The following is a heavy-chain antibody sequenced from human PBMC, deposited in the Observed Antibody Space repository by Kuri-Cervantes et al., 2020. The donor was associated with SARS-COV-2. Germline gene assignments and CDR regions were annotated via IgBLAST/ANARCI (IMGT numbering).Heavy chain of an antibody. J-gene: IGHJ4*02. CDR2: TYTSGST. CDR1: GGSISSYY. Sequence: ESLKISCTVSGGSISSYYWSWIRQPAGKGLEWIGRTYTSGSTNYNPSLKSRVTMSVDTSKNQFSLKLSSVTAADTAVYYCARGGGGQLDFDYWGQGTLVTVSS. V-gene: IGHV4-4*07. CDR3: ARGGGGQLDFDY. D-gene: IGHD6-13*01.